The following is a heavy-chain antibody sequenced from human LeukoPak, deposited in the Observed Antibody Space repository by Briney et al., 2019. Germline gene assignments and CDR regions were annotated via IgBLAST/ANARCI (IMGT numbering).Heavy chain of an antibody. J-gene: IGHJ3*02. CDR1: GFTFSNYA. D-gene: IGHD3-22*01. CDR2: IYSGGRT. CDR3: ARAPDGYEAFDI. V-gene: IGHV3-66*01. Sequence: PGGSLRLSCAASGFTFSNYAMTWVRQAPGKGLEWVSVIYSGGRTYYADSVKGRFTTSRDNSKNTLYLQMNSLRAEDTAVYYCARAPDGYEAFDIWGQGTMVTVSS.